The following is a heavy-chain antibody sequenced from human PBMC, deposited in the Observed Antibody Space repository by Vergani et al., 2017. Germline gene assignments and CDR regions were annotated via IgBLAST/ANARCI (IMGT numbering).Heavy chain of an antibody. CDR2: INHSGST. D-gene: IGHD3-16*02. V-gene: IGHV4-34*01. Sequence: QVQLQQWGAGLLKPSETLSLTCAVYGGSFSGYYWSWIRQPPGKGLEWIGEINHSGSTNYNPSLKSRVTISVDTSKNQFSLKLSSVTAADTAVYYCARGRPYDYVWGSYHYRPSRTTGIFDYWGQGTLVTVSS. J-gene: IGHJ4*02. CDR1: GGSFSGYY. CDR3: ARGRPYDYVWGSYHYRPSRTTGIFDY.